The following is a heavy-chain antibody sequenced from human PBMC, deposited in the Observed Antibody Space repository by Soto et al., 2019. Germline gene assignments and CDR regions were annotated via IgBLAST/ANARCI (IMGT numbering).Heavy chain of an antibody. CDR1: GGSISSSSYY. CDR2: IYYSGST. J-gene: IGHJ4*02. Sequence: SETLSLTCTVSGGSISSSSYYWGWIRQPPGKGLEWIGSIYYSGSTYYNPSLKSRVTISVDTSKNQFSLKLSSVTAADTAVYYCARQEWLVLVRSFDYWGQGTLVTVSS. CDR3: ARQEWLVLVRSFDY. D-gene: IGHD6-19*01. V-gene: IGHV4-39*01.